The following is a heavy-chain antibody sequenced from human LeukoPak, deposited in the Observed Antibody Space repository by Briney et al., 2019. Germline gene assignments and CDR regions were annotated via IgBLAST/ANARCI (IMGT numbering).Heavy chain of an antibody. Sequence: GASVKVSCKASGYTFTSYGISWVRQAPGQGLEWMGWISGYNGNTNYARKVQGRVTMTTDTSTSTAYMELRSLRSDDTAVYYCATTGQQLVDGDWFDPWGQGTLVTVSS. D-gene: IGHD6-13*01. CDR3: ATTGQQLVDGDWFDP. J-gene: IGHJ5*02. V-gene: IGHV1-18*01. CDR2: ISGYNGNT. CDR1: GYTFTSYG.